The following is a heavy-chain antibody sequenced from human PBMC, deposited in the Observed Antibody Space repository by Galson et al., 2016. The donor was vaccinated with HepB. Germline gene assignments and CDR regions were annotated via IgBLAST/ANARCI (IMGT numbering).Heavy chain of an antibody. CDR3: ATPPWTGSYYGFQH. CDR2: INPSGGHA. Sequence: SVKVSCKASGYTFTHYYIHWVRQAPGQGLEWMGIINPSGGHADYAQRLQGRVTMTRDSSTSTVYMELRSLTSDDTAVYYCATPPWTGSYYGFQHWGQGTLHTVSS. CDR1: GYTFTHYY. V-gene: IGHV1-46*04. J-gene: IGHJ1*01. D-gene: IGHD1-26*01.